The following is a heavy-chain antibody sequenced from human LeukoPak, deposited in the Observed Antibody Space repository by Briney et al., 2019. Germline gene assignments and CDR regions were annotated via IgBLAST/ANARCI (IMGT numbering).Heavy chain of an antibody. D-gene: IGHD2-15*01. V-gene: IGHV5-51*01. J-gene: IGHJ4*02. CDR3: ARPHCSAANCYLYCFDY. CDR1: GYNFTNYW. Sequence: GESPKISCKGSGYNFTNYWIAWVRQMPGKGPEWMGVIYLGGSDTTYSPSFQGQVTISADRSISTAYLQWSGLKASDTAMYYCARPHCSAANCYLYCFDYWGQGTLVTVPS. CDR2: IYLGGSDT.